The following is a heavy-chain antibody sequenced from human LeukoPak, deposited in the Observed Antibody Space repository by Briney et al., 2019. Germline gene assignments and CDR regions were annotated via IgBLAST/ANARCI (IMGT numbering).Heavy chain of an antibody. CDR1: GFTFSNAW. J-gene: IGHJ4*02. V-gene: IGHV3-15*01. CDR2: IKSKTDGGTT. CDR3: TTLYSSSWFEPYFDY. Sequence: GGSLRLSCAASGFTFSNAWMSWVRQAPGKGLEWVGRIKSKTDGGTTDYAAPVKGRFTISRDDSKNTLYLQMNSPKTEDTAVYYCTTLYSSSWFEPYFDYWGQGTLVTVPS. D-gene: IGHD6-13*01.